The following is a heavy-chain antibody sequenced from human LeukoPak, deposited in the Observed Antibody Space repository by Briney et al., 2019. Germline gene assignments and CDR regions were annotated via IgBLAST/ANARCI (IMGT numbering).Heavy chain of an antibody. V-gene: IGHV4-34*01. CDR3: ARGLPRPAADY. CDR2: INHSGST. D-gene: IGHD2-2*01. CDR1: GGSFSGYY. Sequence: SETLSLTCAVYGGSFSGYYWSWIRQPPGKGLEWIGEINHSGSTNYNPSLRSRVTISVDTSKNQFSLKLSSVTAADTAVYYCARGLPRPAADYWGQGTLVTVSS. J-gene: IGHJ4*02.